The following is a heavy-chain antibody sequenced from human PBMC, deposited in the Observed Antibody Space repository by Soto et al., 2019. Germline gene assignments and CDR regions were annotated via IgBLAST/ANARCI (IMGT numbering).Heavy chain of an antibody. CDR1: GFSLSNARMG. CDR3: ARIRVDYDILTGYYLSGWYFDL. Sequence: QVTLKESGPVLVKPTETLTLTCTVSGFSLSNARMGVSWIRQPPGKALEWLAHIFSNDEKSYSTSLKSRLTISKDTSKSQVVLTMTNMDPVDTATYYCARIRVDYDILTGYYLSGWYFDLWGRGTLVTVSS. J-gene: IGHJ2*01. D-gene: IGHD3-9*01. V-gene: IGHV2-26*01. CDR2: IFSNDEK.